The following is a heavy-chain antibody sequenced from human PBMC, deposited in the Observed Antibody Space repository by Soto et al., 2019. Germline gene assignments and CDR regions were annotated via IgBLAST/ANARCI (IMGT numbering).Heavy chain of an antibody. CDR2: INYRGST. D-gene: IGHD2-15*01. CDR1: GGSFSGYY. Sequence: SETLSLTCAVYGGSFSGYYWSWIRQPPGKGLEWIGNINYRGSTYYHPSLKSRVTISVDTSKNQFSLKLSSVTAADTAVYYCARQRGCSGGSCYPGYWGQGTLVTVSS. CDR3: ARQRGCSGGSCYPGY. J-gene: IGHJ4*02. V-gene: IGHV4-34*01.